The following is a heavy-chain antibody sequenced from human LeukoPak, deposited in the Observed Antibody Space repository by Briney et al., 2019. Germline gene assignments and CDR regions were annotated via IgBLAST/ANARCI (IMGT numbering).Heavy chain of an antibody. CDR2: IYYSGST. CDR3: AAGYLSSWYYFDF. CDR1: GGFISCYY. Sequence: SETLSLSCGVSGGFISCYYGSWLRQPPGEGLGWVGYIYYSGSTNYNPSLQSRVTISADTSKNPFSLKLSSVTAADTAVYYCAAGYLSSWYYFDFWGQGTLVTVSS. D-gene: IGHD6-13*01. V-gene: IGHV4-59*01. J-gene: IGHJ4*02.